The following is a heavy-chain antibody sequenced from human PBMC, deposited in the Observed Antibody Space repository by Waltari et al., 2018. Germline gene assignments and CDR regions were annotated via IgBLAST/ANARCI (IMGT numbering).Heavy chain of an antibody. Sequence: VQLQQWGAGLLKPSETLSLTCAVYGGSFSGYYWSWIRQPPGKGLEWVSSISSSSSYRYYADSVKGRFTISRDNAKNSLYLQMNSLRAEDTAVYYCARDVSSIAARSDAFDIWGQGTMVTVSS. CDR2: ISSSSSYR. D-gene: IGHD6-6*01. CDR1: GGSFSGYY. J-gene: IGHJ3*02. CDR3: ARDVSSIAARSDAFDI. V-gene: IGHV3-21*01.